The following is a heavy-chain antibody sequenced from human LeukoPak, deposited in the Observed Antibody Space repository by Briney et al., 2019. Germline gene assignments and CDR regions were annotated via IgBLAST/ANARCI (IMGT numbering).Heavy chain of an antibody. D-gene: IGHD3-9*01. CDR2: IKQDGSEK. J-gene: IGHJ6*02. CDR1: GFTFSDYY. Sequence: GGSLRLSCTASGFTFSDYYMSWIRQAPGKGLEWVANIKQDGSEKDYVDSVKGRFTISRDNAKNSLYLQMNSLRAEDTAVYYCARGILRYFDWLRRYYYYYGMDVWGQGTTVTVSS. CDR3: ARGILRYFDWLRRYYYYYGMDV. V-gene: IGHV3-7*01.